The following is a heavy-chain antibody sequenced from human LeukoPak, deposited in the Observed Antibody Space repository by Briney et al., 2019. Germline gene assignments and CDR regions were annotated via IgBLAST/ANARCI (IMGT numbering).Heavy chain of an antibody. V-gene: IGHV3-23*01. Sequence: PGGSLRLSCAASGFTFSSYGMHWVRQAPGKGLEWVSAISVSGDSTYYADSVKGRFTISRDNSRNTLYLQMNSLRAYDTAVYYCAKDGLTTGGGYSGSGFDYWGQGALVTVSS. D-gene: IGHD2-8*02. J-gene: IGHJ4*02. CDR1: GFTFSSYG. CDR3: AKDGLTTGGGYSGSGFDY. CDR2: ISVSGDST.